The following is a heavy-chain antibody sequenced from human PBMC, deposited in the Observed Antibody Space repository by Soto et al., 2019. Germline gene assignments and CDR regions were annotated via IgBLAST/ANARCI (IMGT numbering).Heavy chain of an antibody. J-gene: IGHJ6*02. Sequence: QVELVQSGAEVRKPGASVKVSCKASGYTFSTSGMSWLRQAPGQGLEWMGWISTYNGDTNDAPKFQDRVTMTSDTSTSTVYMELRSLRSDDTAVYYCARAGAATYYYYGMDVWGQGNRVTVSS. D-gene: IGHD2-15*01. CDR1: GYTFSTSG. CDR2: ISTYNGDT. CDR3: ARAGAATYYYYGMDV. V-gene: IGHV1-18*01.